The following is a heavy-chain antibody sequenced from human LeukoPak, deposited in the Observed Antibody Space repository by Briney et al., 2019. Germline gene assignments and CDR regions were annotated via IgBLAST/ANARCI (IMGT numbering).Heavy chain of an antibody. V-gene: IGHV5-51*01. Sequence: GESLKISCKGSGYSFTSYWIGWVRQMPGEGLEWMGIIYPGDSDTRYSPSFQGQVTISADKSISTAYLQWSSLKASDTAMYYCARRAVVVPAAIDWYFDLWGRGTLVTVSS. CDR3: ARRAVVVPAAIDWYFDL. J-gene: IGHJ2*01. D-gene: IGHD2-2*02. CDR2: IYPGDSDT. CDR1: GYSFTSYW.